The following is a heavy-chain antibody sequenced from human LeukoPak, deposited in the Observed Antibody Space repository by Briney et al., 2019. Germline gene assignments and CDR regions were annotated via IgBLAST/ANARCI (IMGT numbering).Heavy chain of an antibody. Sequence: PSETLSLTCAVYGGSFSGYYWSWIRQPPGKGLEWIGEINHSGSTNYNPPLKSRVTISVDTSKNQFSLKLSSVTAADTAVYYCARGLGTGWIQLWLRAAAFDIWGQGTMVTVSS. J-gene: IGHJ3*02. CDR2: INHSGST. V-gene: IGHV4-34*01. CDR1: GGSFSGYY. D-gene: IGHD5-18*01. CDR3: ARGLGTGWIQLWLRAAAFDI.